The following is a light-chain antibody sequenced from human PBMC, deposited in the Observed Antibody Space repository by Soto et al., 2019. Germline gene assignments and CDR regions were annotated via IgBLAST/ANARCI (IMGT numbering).Light chain of an antibody. CDR2: GAS. V-gene: IGKV3-15*01. CDR3: QHYNDWPRT. Sequence: ETVMTQSPATLSVSPGERATLSCRASQSVSSNLAWYHQKPGQAPRLLTYGASTAATGIPDRFSGSGSGTEFPLTISSLQSEDSAGYYCQHYNDWPRTFGQGTKVEIK. J-gene: IGKJ1*01. CDR1: QSVSSN.